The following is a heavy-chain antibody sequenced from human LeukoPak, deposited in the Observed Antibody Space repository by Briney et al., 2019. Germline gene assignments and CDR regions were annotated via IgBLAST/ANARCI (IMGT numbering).Heavy chain of an antibody. CDR1: GFTFSSFA. D-gene: IGHD1-1*01. CDR3: ATNRTTGGHRFDY. V-gene: IGHV3-23*01. CDR2: ISGSGDST. J-gene: IGHJ4*02. Sequence: PGGSLRLSCTASGFTFSSFAMSWVRQAPGKGLDWVSAISGSGDSTSYADSVRGRFIISRDNSKNTLYLQMDSLRAEDTAVYYCATNRTTGGHRFDYRGQGTLVTVSS.